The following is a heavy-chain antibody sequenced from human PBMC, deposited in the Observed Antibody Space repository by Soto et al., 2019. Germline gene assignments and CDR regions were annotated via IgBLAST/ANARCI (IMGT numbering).Heavy chain of an antibody. J-gene: IGHJ6*02. V-gene: IGHV4-34*01. Sequence: SETLSLTCAVYGGSFSGYYWSWIRQPPGKGLEWIGEINHSGSTNYNPSLKSRVTISVDTSKNQFSLKLSSVTAADTAVYYCARGPAGNYYYYGMDVWGQGTTLTVS. CDR1: GGSFSGYY. CDR3: ARGPAGNYYYYGMDV. CDR2: INHSGST.